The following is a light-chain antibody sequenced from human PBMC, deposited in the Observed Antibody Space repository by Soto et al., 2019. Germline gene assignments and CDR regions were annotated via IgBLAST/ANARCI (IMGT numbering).Light chain of an antibody. J-gene: IGLJ1*01. CDR2: RNN. CDR3: AAWDDSPNYV. V-gene: IGLV1-47*01. Sequence: QPVLTQPPSASGTPGQRVTISCSGSSSNIGSNYVYWYQQLPGTAPKLLIYRNNQRPSGVPDRFSGSKSGTSASLAISGLRSEDEADYYCAAWDDSPNYVFGTGTKLTVL. CDR1: SSNIGSNY.